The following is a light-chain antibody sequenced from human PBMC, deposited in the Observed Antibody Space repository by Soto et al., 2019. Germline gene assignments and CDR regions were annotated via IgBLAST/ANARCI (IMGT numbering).Light chain of an antibody. CDR3: SSYTSNSTRV. CDR1: SSDVGGYDY. CDR2: EVS. Sequence: SLPTQPASVSGSPGQSITVSCTGTSSDVGGYDYVSWYQQYPDKAPKLMIYEVSNRPSGVSSRFSGSKSGNTASLTISGLQAEDEADYYCSSYTSNSTRVFGTGTKVTVL. V-gene: IGLV2-14*01. J-gene: IGLJ1*01.